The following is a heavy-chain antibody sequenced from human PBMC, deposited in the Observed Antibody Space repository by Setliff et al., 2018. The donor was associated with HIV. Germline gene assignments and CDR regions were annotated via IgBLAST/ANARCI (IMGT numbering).Heavy chain of an antibody. V-gene: IGHV7-4-1*02. J-gene: IGHJ4*02. CDR2: IHPNSGNP. D-gene: IGHD3-16*01. CDR1: GYTFTTYG. Sequence: VASVKVSCKASGYTFTTYGLHWVRQAPGQGLEWMGWIHPNSGNPTYAQGFTGRFVFSLDTSVSTAYLQINNLKTEDTAVYYCARAGIGGLDFWGQGTLVTVSS. CDR3: ARAGIGGLDF.